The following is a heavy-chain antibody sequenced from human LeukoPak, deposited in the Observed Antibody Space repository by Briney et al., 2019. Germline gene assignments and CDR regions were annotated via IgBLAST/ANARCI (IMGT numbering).Heavy chain of an antibody. D-gene: IGHD3-3*01. CDR1: GGTFSSYA. CDR2: IIPIFVTA. J-gene: IGHJ4*02. Sequence: SVKVSCKASGGTFSSYAISWVRQAPGQGLEWMGGIIPIFVTANYAQKFQGRVTITTDESTSTAYMELSSLRSEDTAVYYCARESVITIFGVVIFRPLFDYWGQETLVTVSS. CDR3: ARESVITIFGVVIFRPLFDY. V-gene: IGHV1-69*05.